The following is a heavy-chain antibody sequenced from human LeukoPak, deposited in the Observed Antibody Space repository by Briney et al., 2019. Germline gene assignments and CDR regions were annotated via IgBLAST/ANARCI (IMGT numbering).Heavy chain of an antibody. D-gene: IGHD1-26*01. V-gene: IGHV3-23*01. CDR3: AKDSGGTYFYYYYYMDV. CDR2: ISGSGTTV. Sequence: GGSLRLSCAASGFTFSRYSMSWVRQAPGEGLEWVSAISGSGTTVYYADSVKGRFTISRDNSKNTLYLQINSLRAEDTAVYYCAKDSGGTYFYYYYYMDVWGKGTTVTVSS. CDR1: GFTFSRYS. J-gene: IGHJ6*03.